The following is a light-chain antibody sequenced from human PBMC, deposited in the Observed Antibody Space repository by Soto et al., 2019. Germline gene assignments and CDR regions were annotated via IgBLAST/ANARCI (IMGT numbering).Light chain of an antibody. CDR2: EVN. CDR1: SSDVGAYNY. Sequence: QSALTQPASVSASPGQSITIYCTGTSSDVGAYNYVSWYQQHPGKAPKLMIYEVNNRPSGVSNRFSGSKSGSTASLTISGLQAEDEADYYCSSYTSSSTLAYVFGTGTKVTVL. CDR3: SSYTSSSTLAYV. V-gene: IGLV2-14*01. J-gene: IGLJ1*01.